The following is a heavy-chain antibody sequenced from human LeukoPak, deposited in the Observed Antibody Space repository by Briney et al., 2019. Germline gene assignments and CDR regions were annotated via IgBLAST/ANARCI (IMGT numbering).Heavy chain of an antibody. CDR3: ARDGGYGSGSYYLFDY. D-gene: IGHD3-10*01. J-gene: IGHJ4*02. CDR1: GGTFSSYA. Sequence: SVKVSCKASGGTFSSYAISWVRQAPGQGLEWMGGIIPIFGTANYAQKFQGRVTITADESTSTAYMELSSLRSEDTAVYYCARDGGYGSGSYYLFDYWGQGTLVTVSS. V-gene: IGHV1-69*13. CDR2: IIPIFGTA.